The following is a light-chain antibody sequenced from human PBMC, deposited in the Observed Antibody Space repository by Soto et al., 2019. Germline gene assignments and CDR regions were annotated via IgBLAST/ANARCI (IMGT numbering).Light chain of an antibody. CDR1: QSVNSR. CDR3: QQYVVGSLLS. Sequence: VLTQSPGTRSLSPGERATLSCRASQSVNSRLAWYRHKPGEAPRLLISDASIRAAGIPDRFSGSGSGTDFTLTISRLEPEDFAVYYCQQYVVGSLLSFGRGTRLEIK. J-gene: IGKJ5*01. CDR2: DAS. V-gene: IGKV3-20*01.